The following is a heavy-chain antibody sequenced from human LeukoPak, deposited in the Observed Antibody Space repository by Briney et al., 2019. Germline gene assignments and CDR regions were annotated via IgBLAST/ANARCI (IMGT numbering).Heavy chain of an antibody. D-gene: IGHD6-13*01. Sequence: GGSLRLSCAASGFTVSTNYMSWVRQGPGKGLEWISVVYTGGSTYYADSVKGRFTISRDNSKNTLYLQVNSLRAEDTAVYYCATSPASSCLDYWGQGTLVTVSS. CDR2: VYTGGST. J-gene: IGHJ4*02. CDR1: GFTVSTNY. CDR3: ATSPASSCLDY. V-gene: IGHV3-53*01.